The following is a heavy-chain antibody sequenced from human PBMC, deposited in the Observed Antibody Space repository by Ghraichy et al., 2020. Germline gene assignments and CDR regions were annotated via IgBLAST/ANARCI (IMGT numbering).Heavy chain of an antibody. J-gene: IGHJ4*02. Sequence: GESLNISCAASGFSFSTYAMNWVRQAPGKGLEWVSHFAGSGDSTNYADSVKGRFTISRDNSRNTLFLQMNSLRAEDTAIYFCVEGGWNYWGQGTLVTVSS. CDR3: VEGGWNY. CDR1: GFSFSTYA. D-gene: IGHD6-19*01. V-gene: IGHV3-23*01. CDR2: FAGSGDST.